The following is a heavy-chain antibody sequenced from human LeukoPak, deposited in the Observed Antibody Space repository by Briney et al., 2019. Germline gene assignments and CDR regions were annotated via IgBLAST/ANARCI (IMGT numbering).Heavy chain of an antibody. J-gene: IGHJ5*02. CDR2: IYYRGNT. CDR1: GGSITNYY. Sequence: SESLSLTRTVSGGSITNYYWSWIRQTPGKGLELIGTIYYRGNTNCNPSLESRVTMSVDTSKNQFSLKLDSVTAADTAVYYCARDAGSDVGVGWFDPWGQGTLVTVSS. V-gene: IGHV4-59*01. CDR3: ARDAGSDVGVGWFDP. D-gene: IGHD3-10*02.